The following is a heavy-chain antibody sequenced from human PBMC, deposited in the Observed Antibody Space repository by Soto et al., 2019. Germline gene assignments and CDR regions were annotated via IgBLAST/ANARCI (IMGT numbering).Heavy chain of an antibody. D-gene: IGHD2-2*01. J-gene: IGHJ6*02. Sequence: SVKVSCKASGGTFSSYAISWLRQAPGPGLEWMGGIIPIFGTANYAQKFQGRVTITADESTSTAYKELSSLRSENTAVYYCARGTVVPAATYYHSGMDVWGQGTTVTVSS. CDR2: IIPIFGTA. V-gene: IGHV1-69*13. CDR1: GGTFSSYA. CDR3: ARGTVVPAATYYHSGMDV.